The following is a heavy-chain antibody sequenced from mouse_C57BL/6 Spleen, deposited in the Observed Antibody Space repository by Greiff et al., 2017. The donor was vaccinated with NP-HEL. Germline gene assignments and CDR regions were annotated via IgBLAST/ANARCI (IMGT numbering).Heavy chain of an antibody. CDR3: AREGQLGPFAY. J-gene: IGHJ3*01. V-gene: IGHV1-85*01. D-gene: IGHD4-1*02. Sequence: QVQLKESGPELVKPGASVKLSCKASGYTFTSYDINWVKQRPGQGLEWIGWFYPRDGSTKYNEKFKGQATLTVDTSSSTAYMELHSLTSEDSAVYFCAREGQLGPFAYWGQGTLVTVSA. CDR1: GYTFTSYD. CDR2: FYPRDGST.